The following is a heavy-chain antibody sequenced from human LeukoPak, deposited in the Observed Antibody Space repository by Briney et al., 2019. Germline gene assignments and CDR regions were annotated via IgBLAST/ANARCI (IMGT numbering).Heavy chain of an antibody. CDR1: TFTFSTSA. CDR3: EKESQTYYDIMTGYPNYYFDY. CDR2: ISVSGANT. D-gene: IGHD3-9*01. V-gene: IGHV3-23*01. J-gene: IGHJ4*02. Sequence: AGSLRLSCAASTFTFSTSAMSWVRQAPGKGLEWVSAISVSGANTYYVDSVKGRFTISRDNSKNTVYLEMSSLRSDDTAVYYCEKESQTYYDIMTGYPNYYFDYWGQGTLVTVSS.